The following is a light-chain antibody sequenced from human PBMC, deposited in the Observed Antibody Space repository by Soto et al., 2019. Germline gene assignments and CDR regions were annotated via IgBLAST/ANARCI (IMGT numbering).Light chain of an antibody. CDR1: GSSIGTNT. Sequence: QSVLTQPPSASGTPGQRVTISCSGSGSSIGTNTVNWYRQLPGTDPKLLIYGDNQRHSGVPDRFSGSKSGTSASLAISGLQSEDEADYYCAAWDGSLNNVLFGGGTKLTVL. CDR2: GDN. J-gene: IGLJ2*01. V-gene: IGLV1-44*01. CDR3: AAWDGSLNNVL.